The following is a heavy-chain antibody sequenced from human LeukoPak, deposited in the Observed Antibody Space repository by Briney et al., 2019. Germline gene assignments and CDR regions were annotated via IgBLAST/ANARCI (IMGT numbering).Heavy chain of an antibody. J-gene: IGHJ4*02. V-gene: IGHV3-11*04. CDR2: ISGSGSTI. Sequence: GGSLRLSCAASGLTFSDYYMSWIRQAPGKGLEWVSYISGSGSTIYYADSVKGRFTISRDNAKNSLYLQMNSLRAEDTAVYYCARGTYYYDSSGYSPAGYWGQGTLVTVSS. CDR3: ARGTYYYDSSGYSPAGY. CDR1: GLTFSDYY. D-gene: IGHD3-22*01.